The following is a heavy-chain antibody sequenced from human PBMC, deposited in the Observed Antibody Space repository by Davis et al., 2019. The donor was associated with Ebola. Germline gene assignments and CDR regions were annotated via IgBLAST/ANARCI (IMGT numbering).Heavy chain of an antibody. V-gene: IGHV1-2*02. CDR2: INPNSGGT. Sequence: ASVKVSCKASGYTFTGYYMHWVRQAPGQGLEWIGWINPNSGGTNYAQKFQGRVTMTRDTSISTAYMELSRLRSDDTAVYYCARGESGIVVVDGMDVWGQGTTVTVSS. J-gene: IGHJ6*02. CDR3: ARGESGIVVVDGMDV. CDR1: GYTFTGYY. D-gene: IGHD2-2*01.